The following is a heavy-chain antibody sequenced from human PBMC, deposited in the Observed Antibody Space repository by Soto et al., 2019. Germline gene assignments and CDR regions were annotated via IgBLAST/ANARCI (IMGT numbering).Heavy chain of an antibody. CDR2: IWYDGSNK. Sequence: QVQLVESGGGVVQPGRSLRLSCAASGFTFSSYGMHWVRQAPGKGLEWVAVIWYDGSNKYYADSVKGRFTISRDNSNNTLYLTMNILRAEDTAGYYCARDRENGDLWSGCLDYWGQGTLVTVSS. D-gene: IGHD3-3*01. J-gene: IGHJ4*02. CDR1: GFTFSSYG. V-gene: IGHV3-33*01. CDR3: ARDRENGDLWSGCLDY.